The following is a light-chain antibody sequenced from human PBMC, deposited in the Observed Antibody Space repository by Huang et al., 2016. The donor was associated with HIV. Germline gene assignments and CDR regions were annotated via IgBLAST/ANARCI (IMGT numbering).Light chain of an antibody. J-gene: IGKJ1*01. CDR3: QQYYSVPRT. V-gene: IGKV4-1*01. CDR1: QSVLSSSNDKNY. CDR2: WAS. Sequence: DIVMTQSPDSLAVSLGERATINCSSSQSVLSSSNDKNYLTWYQQKQGQPPKLLIYWASTRESGVPERFSGSWSGTHFTLTIASLQAEDVAVYYCQQYYSVPRTFGQGTKVEIK.